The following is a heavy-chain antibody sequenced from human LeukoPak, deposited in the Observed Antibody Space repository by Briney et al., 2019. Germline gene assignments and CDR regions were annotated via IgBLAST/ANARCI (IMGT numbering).Heavy chain of an antibody. J-gene: IGHJ4*02. V-gene: IGHV3-23*01. D-gene: IGHD2-2*01. Sequence: GGSLRLSCAASGFTFSSYAMNWVRQAPGKGLEWVSGTGSTGVSTFYADSVKGRFTVSRDNSKNTLSLQMNSLRDEDTAVYYCAKDPGVVPAHYFDYWGQGALVTVSS. CDR1: GFTFSSYA. CDR2: TGSTGVST. CDR3: AKDPGVVPAHYFDY.